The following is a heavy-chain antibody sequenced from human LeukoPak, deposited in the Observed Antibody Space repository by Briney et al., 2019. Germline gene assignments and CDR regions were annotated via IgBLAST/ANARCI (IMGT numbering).Heavy chain of an antibody. D-gene: IGHD7-27*01. V-gene: IGHV4-39*07. CDR1: GGSISGYSYY. J-gene: IGHJ4*02. CDR3: AREPTGDKTFDY. CDR2: IYYNVFSSGTT. Sequence: SETLSLTCTVSGGSISGYSYYWGWIRRPPGKGLEWIGTIYYNVFSSGTTYYNPSLKSRVTISVDTSKNQFSLRLSSVTAADTAVYYCAREPTGDKTFDYWGQGTLVTVSS.